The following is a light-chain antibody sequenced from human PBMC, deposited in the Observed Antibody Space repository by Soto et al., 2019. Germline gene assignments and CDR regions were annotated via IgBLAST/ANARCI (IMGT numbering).Light chain of an antibody. J-gene: IGKJ1*01. CDR1: QSISSW. V-gene: IGKV1-39*01. Sequence: DIRMTQSPSTLSASVGDRVTITCRASQSISSWLAWYQQKPGKAPKLLIYAASSLQSGVPSRFSGSGSGTDFTLTISSLQPEDFATYYCQQSYSTPRTTFGQGTKVDIK. CDR2: AAS. CDR3: QQSYSTPRTT.